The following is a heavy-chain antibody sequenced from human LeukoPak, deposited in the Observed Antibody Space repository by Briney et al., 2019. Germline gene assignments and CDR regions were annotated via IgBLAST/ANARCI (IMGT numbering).Heavy chain of an antibody. V-gene: IGHV3-21*01. D-gene: IGHD6-13*01. CDR2: ISSSSSYI. CDR3: ARYHSSSWYYNY. Sequence: GGSLRLSCAASGFTFSSYSMNWVRQAPGKGLEWVSSISSSSSYIYYADSVKGRFTISRDNAKNSLYLQMNSLRAEDTAVYYCARYHSSSWYYNYWGQGSLVTVCS. J-gene: IGHJ4*02. CDR1: GFTFSSYS.